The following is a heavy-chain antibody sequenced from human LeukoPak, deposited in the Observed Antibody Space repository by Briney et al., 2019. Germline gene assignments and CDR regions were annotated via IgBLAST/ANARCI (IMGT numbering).Heavy chain of an antibody. CDR3: ARVRQQLVKGEYFRH. J-gene: IGHJ1*01. CDR2: INPNSGGT. V-gene: IGHV1-2*02. D-gene: IGHD6-13*01. Sequence: GASVKVSCKASGYTFTGYYMHWVRQAPGQGLEWMGWINPNSGGTNYAQKFQGRVTMTRDTSISTAYMELSRLRSDDTAVYYCARVRQQLVKGEYFRHWGQGTLVTVSS. CDR1: GYTFTGYY.